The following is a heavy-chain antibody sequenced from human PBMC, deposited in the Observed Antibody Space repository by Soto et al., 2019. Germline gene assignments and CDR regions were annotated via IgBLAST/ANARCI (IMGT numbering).Heavy chain of an antibody. Sequence: GGSLRLSCAASGFTFSSYAMSWVRQAPGKGLEWVSAISGSGGSTYYADSVKGRFTISRDNSKNTLYLQMNSLRAEDTAVYYCAKDLYYDSSGPPYDAFNIWGQGTVVTVSS. V-gene: IGHV3-23*01. D-gene: IGHD3-22*01. CDR3: AKDLYYDSSGPPYDAFNI. CDR2: ISGSGGST. CDR1: GFTFSSYA. J-gene: IGHJ3*02.